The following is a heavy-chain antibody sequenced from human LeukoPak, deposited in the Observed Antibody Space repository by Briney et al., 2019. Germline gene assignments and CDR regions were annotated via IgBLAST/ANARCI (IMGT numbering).Heavy chain of an antibody. D-gene: IGHD2-2*01. CDR1: GGSISSYY. J-gene: IGHJ2*01. CDR2: IYTSGST. Sequence: SVTLSLTGTVSGGSISSYYWSWIRQPPGKGLEWIGYIYTSGSTNYNPSLKSRVTISVDTSKNQFSLKLSSVTAADTAVYYCARHKKWGYQYTDWGRGTLVTVSS. CDR3: ARHKKWGYQYTD. V-gene: IGHV4-4*09.